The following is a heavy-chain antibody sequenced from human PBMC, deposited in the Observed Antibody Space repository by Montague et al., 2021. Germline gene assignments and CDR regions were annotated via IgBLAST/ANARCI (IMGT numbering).Heavy chain of an antibody. CDR3: VRETLEAPGPKPKYFQY. V-gene: IGHV3-33*01. CDR1: GFTFRNYG. D-gene: IGHD2-2*01. CDR2: IWHDGSEK. Sequence: SLRLSCAGSGFTFRNYGMHWVRQAPGKGLEWVAVIWHDGSEKFYADSVKGRFTISRDNSKNTLYLQMDSLKAEDTAVFYCVRETLEAPGPKPKYFQYWGQGTLVTVSS. J-gene: IGHJ1*01.